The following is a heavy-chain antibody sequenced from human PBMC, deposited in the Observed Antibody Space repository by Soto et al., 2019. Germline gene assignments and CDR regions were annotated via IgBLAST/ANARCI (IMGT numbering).Heavy chain of an antibody. CDR1: GFTFSSYS. CDR2: ISAYSSPI. Sequence: EVQLVESGGGLVKPGGSLRLSCVDSGFTFSSYSVNWVRQAPGKGLEWVSSISAYSSPIFYADSVKGRFTISRDNAKNSLYLQMNSLRAGDTAVYYCVRGGRGYTRDDVFDIWGQGTMVTVSS. J-gene: IGHJ3*02. D-gene: IGHD2-2*02. V-gene: IGHV3-21*06. CDR3: VRGGRGYTRDDVFDI.